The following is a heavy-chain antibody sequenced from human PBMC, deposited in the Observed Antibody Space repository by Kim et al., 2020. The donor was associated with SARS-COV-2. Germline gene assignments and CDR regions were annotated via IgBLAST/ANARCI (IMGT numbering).Heavy chain of an antibody. V-gene: IGHV3-33*06. J-gene: IGHJ2*01. CDR3: AKERSPTMVRGVDWYFDL. D-gene: IGHD3-10*01. Sequence: KGRFTISRDNSKNTLYLQMNSLRAEDTAVYYCAKERSPTMVRGVDWYFDLWGRGTLVTVSS.